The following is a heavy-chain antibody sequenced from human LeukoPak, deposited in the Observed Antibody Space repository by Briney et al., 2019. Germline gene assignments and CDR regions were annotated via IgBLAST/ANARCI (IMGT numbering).Heavy chain of an antibody. CDR3: ARDYKGVRGVDY. Sequence: TLSLTCPVSCCSIRRGAFFWRWIPPHPGEGPGWIGYISNSGSAYYNASLKSRVTISMDTAKNQFSLKLNSVTAADTAVYYCARDYKGVRGVDYWGQGTLVTVSS. J-gene: IGHJ4*02. CDR2: ISNSGSA. CDR1: CCSIRRGAFF. V-gene: IGHV4-31*03. D-gene: IGHD3-10*01.